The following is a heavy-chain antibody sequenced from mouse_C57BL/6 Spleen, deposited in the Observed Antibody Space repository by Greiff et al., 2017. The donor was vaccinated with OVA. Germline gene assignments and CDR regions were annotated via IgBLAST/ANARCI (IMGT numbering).Heavy chain of an antibody. Sequence: EVHLVESGGGLVKPGGSLKLSCAASGFTFSDYGMHWVRQAPEKGLEWVAYISSGSSTIYYADTVKGRFTISRDNAKNTLFLQMTSLRSEDTAMYYCARDDYGSSRFDYWGKGTTLTVSS. CDR2: ISSGSSTI. V-gene: IGHV5-17*01. D-gene: IGHD1-1*01. CDR1: GFTFSDYG. CDR3: ARDDYGSSRFDY. J-gene: IGHJ2*01.